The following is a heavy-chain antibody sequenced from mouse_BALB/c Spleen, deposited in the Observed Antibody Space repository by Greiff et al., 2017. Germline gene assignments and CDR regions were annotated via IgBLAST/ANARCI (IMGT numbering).Heavy chain of an antibody. CDR1: GYTFTSYW. CDR2: INPSTGYT. Sequence: QVQLQQSGAELAKPGASVKMSCKASGYTFTSYWMHWVKQRPGQGLEWIGYINPSTGYTEYNQKFKDKATLTADKSSSTAYMQLSSLTSEDSAVYYCARRRGGAMDYWGQGTSVTVSS. CDR3: ARRRGGAMDY. J-gene: IGHJ4*01. V-gene: IGHV1-7*01.